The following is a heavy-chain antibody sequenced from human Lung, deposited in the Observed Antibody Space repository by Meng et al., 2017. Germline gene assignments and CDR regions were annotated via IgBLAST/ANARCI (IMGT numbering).Heavy chain of an antibody. J-gene: IGHJ4*02. V-gene: IGHV3-23*01. CDR3: AKASVAAPKFYIDY. CDR2: VSGSGGST. Sequence: GESLKISCVASGSTFNSYAMSWVRQAPGKGLEWVSTVSGSGGSTYYADCVKGRFTITRDNSKNTLYLQMSSLRAEDTAVYYCAKASVAAPKFYIDYWGQGTLVTVSS. CDR1: GSTFNSYA. D-gene: IGHD6-19*01.